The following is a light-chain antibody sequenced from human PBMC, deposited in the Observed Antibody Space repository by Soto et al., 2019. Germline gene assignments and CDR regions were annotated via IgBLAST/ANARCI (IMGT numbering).Light chain of an antibody. Sequence: AIRMTQSPSSFSASTGYRFTITCRASQGISSYLAWYQQKPGKAPKLLIYAASTLQSGVPSRFSGSGSGTDFTLTISCLQSEDFATYYCQQYYSYPLTFGQGTTVDIK. CDR1: QGISSY. V-gene: IGKV1-8*01. J-gene: IGKJ1*01. CDR2: AAS. CDR3: QQYYSYPLT.